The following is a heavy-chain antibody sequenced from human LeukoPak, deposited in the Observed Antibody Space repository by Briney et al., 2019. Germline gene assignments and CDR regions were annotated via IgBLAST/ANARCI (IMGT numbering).Heavy chain of an antibody. CDR1: GGSISSGGYS. J-gene: IGHJ4*02. Sequence: SQTLSLTCAVSGGSISSGGYSWSWIRQPPGKGLEWIGEINHSGSTNYNPSLKSRVTISVDTSKNQFSLKLSSVTAADTAVYYCARGPRQLRYGNLDFDYWGQGTLVTVSS. CDR2: INHSGST. CDR3: ARGPRQLRYGNLDFDY. V-gene: IGHV4-30-2*01. D-gene: IGHD4-23*01.